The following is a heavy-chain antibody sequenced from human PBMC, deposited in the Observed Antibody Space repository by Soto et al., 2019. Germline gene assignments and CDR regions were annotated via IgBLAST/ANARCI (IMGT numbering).Heavy chain of an antibody. J-gene: IGHJ5*02. CDR1: GVSISSSNW. D-gene: IGHD4-17*01. V-gene: IGHV4-4*03. CDR3: ASVWTTVTDWFDP. Sequence: PQDTLSLTCAVSGVSISSSNWWSLVRQPPGKGLEWIGEIYHSGSTNYNPSLKSRVTISVDKSKNQFSLKLSSVTAADTAVYYCASVWTTVTDWFDPWGQRTLFSVSS. CDR2: IYHSGST.